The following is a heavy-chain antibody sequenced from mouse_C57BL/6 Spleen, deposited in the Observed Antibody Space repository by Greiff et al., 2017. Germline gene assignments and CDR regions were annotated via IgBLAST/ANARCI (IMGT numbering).Heavy chain of an antibody. CDR1: GFSLTSYG. D-gene: IGHD2-4*01. Sequence: QVQLQQSGPGLVQPSQSLSITCTVSGFSLTSYGVHWVRQSPGKGLEWLGVIWSGGSTDYNAAFITSLSISKDNSKSQFFFKMNSLQADDTAIYYCARGGDYDVPFDYWGQGTTLTVSS. CDR3: ARGGDYDVPFDY. V-gene: IGHV2-2*01. CDR2: IWSGGST. J-gene: IGHJ2*01.